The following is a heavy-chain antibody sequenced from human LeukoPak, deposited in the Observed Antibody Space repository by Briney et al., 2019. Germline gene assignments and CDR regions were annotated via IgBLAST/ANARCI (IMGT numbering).Heavy chain of an antibody. D-gene: IGHD3-22*01. CDR3: ARVASGYYYPLQY. J-gene: IGHJ1*01. Sequence: SETLSLTCTVSGGSISSGDYYWSWIRQPPGKGLEWIGYIYYSGSTYYNPSLKSRVTISVDTSENQFSLRLSSVTAADAAVYYYARVASGYYYPLQYWGQGTLVTVSS. CDR2: IYYSGST. CDR1: GGSISSGDYY. V-gene: IGHV4-30-4*01.